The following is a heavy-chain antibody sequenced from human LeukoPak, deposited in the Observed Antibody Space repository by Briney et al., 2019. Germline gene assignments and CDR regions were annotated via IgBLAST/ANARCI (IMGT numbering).Heavy chain of an antibody. CDR2: VNTDESRT. Sequence: HPGGSLRLSCAASGFTFSSYWMHWVRQAPGKGLVWVSRVNTDESRTNYADSVKGRFTISRDNAKNTVYLQMNSLRAEDTAVYYCARGASGSYYVDYWGQGTLVTVSS. CDR1: GFTFSSYW. J-gene: IGHJ4*02. D-gene: IGHD1-26*01. CDR3: ARGASGSYYVDY. V-gene: IGHV3-74*01.